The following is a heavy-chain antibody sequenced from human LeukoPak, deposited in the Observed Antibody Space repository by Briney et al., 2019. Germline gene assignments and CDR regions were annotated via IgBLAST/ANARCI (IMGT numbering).Heavy chain of an antibody. CDR3: ARGLVVVGNDY. CDR1: GGSFSGYY. V-gene: IGHV4-34*01. Sequence: SETLSLTCAVYGGSFSGYYWSWIRQPPGKGLEWIGEINHSGSTNYNSSLKSRVTISVDTSKNQFSLKLSSVTAADTAVYYCARGLVVVGNDYWGQGTLVTVSS. D-gene: IGHD3-22*01. CDR2: INHSGST. J-gene: IGHJ4*02.